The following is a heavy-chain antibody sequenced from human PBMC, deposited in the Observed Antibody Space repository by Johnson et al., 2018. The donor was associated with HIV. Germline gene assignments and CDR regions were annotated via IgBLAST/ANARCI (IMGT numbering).Heavy chain of an antibody. CDR2: IWYDGSNK. CDR3: AREDGQFLEWLGVGEGKYLYGPDI. V-gene: IGHV3-33*08. Sequence: QVQLVESGGIVVQPGRSLRVSCGASGFTFSSHDMHWVRQAPGKGLEWVAVIWYDGSNKYYADSVKGRFTISRDNSKNSLYLQMNSLRAEDTAVYYCAREDGQFLEWLGVGEGKYLYGPDIWGQGTMVTVSS. J-gene: IGHJ3*02. CDR1: GFTFSSHD. D-gene: IGHD3-3*01.